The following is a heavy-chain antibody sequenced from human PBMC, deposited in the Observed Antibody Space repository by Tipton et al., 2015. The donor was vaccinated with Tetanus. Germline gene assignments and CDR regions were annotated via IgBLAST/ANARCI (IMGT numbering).Heavy chain of an antibody. CDR3: AREADCSGGSCFSGDFDN. CDR2: SWYDGTDQ. V-gene: IGHV3-33*01. CDR1: GFIFSSYG. J-gene: IGHJ4*02. D-gene: IGHD2-15*01. Sequence: SLRLSCAASGFIFSSYGIHWVRQAPGKGLEWVAVSWYDGTDQYYADSVKGRFTLSRDNSKNTLYLQMNSLGAEDTALYYCAREADCSGGSCFSGDFDNWGQGTQVTASS.